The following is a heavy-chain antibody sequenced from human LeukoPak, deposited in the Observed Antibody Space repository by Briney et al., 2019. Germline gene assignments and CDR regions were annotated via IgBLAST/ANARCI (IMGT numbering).Heavy chain of an antibody. CDR2: ISGSGGST. D-gene: IGHD6-13*01. V-gene: IGHV3-23*01. Sequence: GGSLRLSCAASGFTFSTYAMSWVRQAPGKGLEWVSAISGSGGSTYYADSVKGRFTISRDNSKNTLYLQVNSLRAEDTAVYYCAKEGYISTCYPDYWGQGTLVTVSS. CDR1: GFTFSTYA. CDR3: AKEGYISTCYPDY. J-gene: IGHJ4*02.